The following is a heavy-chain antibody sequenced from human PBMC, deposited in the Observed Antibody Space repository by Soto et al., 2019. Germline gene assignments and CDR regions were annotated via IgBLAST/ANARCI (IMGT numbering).Heavy chain of an antibody. J-gene: IGHJ3*01. CDR1: GFTFSSDG. CDR2: ISYDGSYQ. CDR3: AKDEISKTIRGDAFNF. D-gene: IGHD1-7*01. Sequence: AGGSLRLSCAASGFTFSSDGMHWVRQAPGKGLEWVAVISYDGSYQYYVDSVKGRFTISRDNSKNTLYLQMNSLRAEDTAVYYCAKDEISKTIRGDAFNFWGKGTMVTVS. V-gene: IGHV3-30*18.